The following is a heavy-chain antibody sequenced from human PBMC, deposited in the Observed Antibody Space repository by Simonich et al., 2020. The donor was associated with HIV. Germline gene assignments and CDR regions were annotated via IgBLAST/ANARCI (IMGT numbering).Heavy chain of an antibody. Sequence: QEKLRQWGAGLLKPSETLSLTCAVYGDSFSGYYWTWIRQPPGKGLEWIGEIIHSGSTKYNPYLKSRVTISVESSKKQFSLKLSSVTAADTAVYYCARLERGIDAFDIWGQGTMVTVSS. CDR2: IIHSGST. V-gene: IGHV4-34*12. J-gene: IGHJ3*02. CDR1: GDSFSGYY. D-gene: IGHD7-27*01. CDR3: ARLERGIDAFDI.